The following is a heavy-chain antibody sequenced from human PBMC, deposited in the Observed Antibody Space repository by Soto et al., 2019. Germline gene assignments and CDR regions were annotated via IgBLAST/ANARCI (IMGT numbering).Heavy chain of an antibody. CDR1: GFTFSRYG. J-gene: IGHJ5*02. Sequence: QVQLVESGGGVVQPGRSLRLSCAASGFTFSRYGMHWVRQAPGKGLEWVAVISYDGSNKYYADSVKGRFTISRDNSKNTLYLQMNSLRAEDTAVYYCAKDLTEYSSGHPWGQGTLVTVSS. CDR2: ISYDGSNK. D-gene: IGHD6-19*01. V-gene: IGHV3-30*18. CDR3: AKDLTEYSSGHP.